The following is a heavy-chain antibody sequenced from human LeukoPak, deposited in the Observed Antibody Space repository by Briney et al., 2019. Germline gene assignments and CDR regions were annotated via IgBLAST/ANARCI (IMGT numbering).Heavy chain of an antibody. CDR2: ISYDGGNK. D-gene: IGHD4-17*01. Sequence: GGSLRLSCAASGFTFSSYGMHWVRQAPGKGLEWVAVISYDGGNKYYADSVKGRFTISRDNSKNTLYLQMNSLRAEDTAVYYCAKDRGGHMTTDAFDIWGQGTMVTVSS. CDR3: AKDRGGHMTTDAFDI. V-gene: IGHV3-30*18. CDR1: GFTFSSYG. J-gene: IGHJ3*02.